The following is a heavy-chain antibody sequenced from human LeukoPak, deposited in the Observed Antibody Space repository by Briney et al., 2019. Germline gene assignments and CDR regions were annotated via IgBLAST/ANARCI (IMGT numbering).Heavy chain of an antibody. D-gene: IGHD2-15*01. CDR1: GFTFSSYA. V-gene: IGHV3-23*01. J-gene: IGHJ4*02. CDR3: AGGYCSGGSCPDY. CDR2: ISGSGGST. Sequence: GGSLILSCAASGFTFSSYAMSWVRQAPGKGLEWVSAISGSGGSTYYADSVKGRFTISRDNSKNTLYLQMNSLRAEDTAVYYCAGGYCSGGSCPDYWGQGTLVTVSS.